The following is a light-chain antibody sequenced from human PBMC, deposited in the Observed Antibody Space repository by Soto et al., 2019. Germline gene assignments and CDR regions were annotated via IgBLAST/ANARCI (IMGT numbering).Light chain of an antibody. CDR3: QQRTNWLWT. CDR1: QSVSSY. J-gene: IGKJ1*01. CDR2: DAS. V-gene: IGKV3-11*01. Sequence: ENVLTQSPATLSLSPGERATLSCRASQSVSSYLAWYQQKPGQAPRLLIYDASNRATGIPARFSGSGSGTDFTLTISSLEPDDFEVYYCQQRTNWLWTFGQGTKVEIK.